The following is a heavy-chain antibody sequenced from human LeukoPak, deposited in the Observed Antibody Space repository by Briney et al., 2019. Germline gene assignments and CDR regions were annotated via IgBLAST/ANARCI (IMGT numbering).Heavy chain of an antibody. J-gene: IGHJ4*02. D-gene: IGHD4-11*01. Sequence: SETLSLSCTVSGGSISNAYWSWIRQPPGRGLEWIGYIYLSGSTNYHPSLKSRVTISVDTSKNHFALNLSSVTAADTAVYYCAKSYFDYSTYYSYYFNLWGRGALVTVSS. CDR2: IYLSGST. V-gene: IGHV4-4*09. CDR1: GGSISNAY. CDR3: AKSYFDYSTYYSYYFNL.